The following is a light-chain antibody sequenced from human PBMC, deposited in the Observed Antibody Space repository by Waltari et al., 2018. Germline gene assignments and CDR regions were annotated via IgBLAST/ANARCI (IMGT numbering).Light chain of an antibody. J-gene: IGKJ4*01. CDR1: QSVSYNF. CDR3: QQYDGVVLT. V-gene: IGKV3-20*01. Sequence: EIVLTQSPGTLSLSPGERATLSCRASQSVSYNFLNWYQQKPGQAPRLLIHGASSRATGIPDRFSGSGSGTDFTLTISSLEPEDFAVYYCQQYDGVVLTFGGGTKVEI. CDR2: GAS.